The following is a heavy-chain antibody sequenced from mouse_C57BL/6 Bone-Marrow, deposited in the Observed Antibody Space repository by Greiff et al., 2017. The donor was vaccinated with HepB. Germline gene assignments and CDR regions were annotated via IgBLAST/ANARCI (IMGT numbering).Heavy chain of an antibody. CDR3: ARRGVATDMDY. Sequence: VQLQQSGAELARPGASVKMSCKASGYTFTSYGISWVKQRTGQGLEWIGEIYPRSGNTYYNEKFKGKATLTADKSSSTAYMERRSLTSEDAAVYFCARRGVATDMDYWGQGTSVTVSS. V-gene: IGHV1-81*01. J-gene: IGHJ4*01. D-gene: IGHD1-1*02. CDR2: IYPRSGNT. CDR1: GYTFTSYG.